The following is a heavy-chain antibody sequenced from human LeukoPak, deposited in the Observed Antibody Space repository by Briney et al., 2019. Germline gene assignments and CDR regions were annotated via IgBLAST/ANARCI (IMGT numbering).Heavy chain of an antibody. Sequence: SGTLSLTCAVSGGSISSSNWWSWVRQPPGKGLEWIGEIYHSGSTNYNPSLKSRVTISIDTSKNQFSLQLNSVTPEDTAVYYCARGGKTIRFLAVHYMDVWGKGTTVIVS. D-gene: IGHD3-3*01. J-gene: IGHJ6*03. CDR3: ARGGKTIRFLAVHYMDV. CDR1: GGSISSSNW. CDR2: IYHSGST. V-gene: IGHV4-4*02.